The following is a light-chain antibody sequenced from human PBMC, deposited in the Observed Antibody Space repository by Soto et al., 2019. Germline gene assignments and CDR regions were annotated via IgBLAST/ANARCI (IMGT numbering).Light chain of an antibody. Sequence: EVALTQSPGTLSLSPGDRATLSCRASQSLNRNYLAWYQHKPGQAPRLLIFGSSSGAAGVPERFTGSGSGTEFTLTITRVEPEDFAVYFCQQYNNWPPLTFGGGTKVEIK. V-gene: IGKV3-20*01. J-gene: IGKJ4*01. CDR3: QQYNNWPPLT. CDR2: GSS. CDR1: QSLNRNY.